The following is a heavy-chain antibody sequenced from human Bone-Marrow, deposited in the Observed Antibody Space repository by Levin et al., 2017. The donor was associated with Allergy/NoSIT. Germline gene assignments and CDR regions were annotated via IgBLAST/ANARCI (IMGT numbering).Heavy chain of an antibody. D-gene: IGHD4-17*01. CDR1: GYSFSNYW. Sequence: GESLKISCKGSGYSFSNYWIAWVRQMPGKGLEWMGIIYPGDSDTKYSPSFQGQVTISADKSTNTAYLQWSSLEASDTAMYYCARYGDEYALDVWDQGTTVIVSS. CDR3: ARYGDEYALDV. CDR2: IYPGDSDT. V-gene: IGHV5-51*01. J-gene: IGHJ6*02.